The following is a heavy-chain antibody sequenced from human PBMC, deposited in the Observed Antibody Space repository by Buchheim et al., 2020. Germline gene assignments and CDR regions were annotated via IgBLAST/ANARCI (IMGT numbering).Heavy chain of an antibody. Sequence: QVQLEESGGGLVKPGGSLRLSCAASGFTFSDYYMSWIRQAPGKGLEWVSYISSSGSTIYYADSVKGRFTISRDNAKNSLYLQMNSLRAEDTAVYYCARVPYYDILTGYYRWGGEDGMDVWGQGTT. CDR2: ISSSGSTI. CDR3: ARVPYYDILTGYYRWGGEDGMDV. D-gene: IGHD3-9*01. J-gene: IGHJ6*02. CDR1: GFTFSDYY. V-gene: IGHV3-11*01.